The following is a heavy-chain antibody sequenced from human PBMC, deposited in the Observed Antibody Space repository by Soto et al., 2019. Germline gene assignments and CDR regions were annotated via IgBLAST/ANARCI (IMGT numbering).Heavy chain of an antibody. J-gene: IGHJ4*02. CDR3: ARHEGSVAARLGY. Sequence: TSETLSLTCTVSGGSISSSSYYWGWIRQPPGKGLEWIGTIYTYYGGSTYYNPSLKSRVTISVDTSKNQFSLRLSSVAAADTAVYYCARHEGSVAARLGYWGQGTLVTVSS. CDR2: IYTYYGGST. D-gene: IGHD6-6*01. V-gene: IGHV4-39*01. CDR1: GGSISSSSYY.